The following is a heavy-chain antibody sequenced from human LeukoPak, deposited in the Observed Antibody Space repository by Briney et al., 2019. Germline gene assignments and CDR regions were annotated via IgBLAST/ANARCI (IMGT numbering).Heavy chain of an antibody. J-gene: IGHJ4*02. CDR1: GFTFDDYA. D-gene: IGHD5-24*01. CDR2: ISGDGGST. CDR3: AKEEVGGDGDNDY. V-gene: IGHV3-43*02. Sequence: GGSLRLSCAASGFTFDDYAMHWVRQAPGKGLEWVSLISGDGGSTYYADSVKGRFTISRDNSKNSLYLQMNSLRTEDTALYYGAKEEVGGDGDNDYWGQGTLVTVSS.